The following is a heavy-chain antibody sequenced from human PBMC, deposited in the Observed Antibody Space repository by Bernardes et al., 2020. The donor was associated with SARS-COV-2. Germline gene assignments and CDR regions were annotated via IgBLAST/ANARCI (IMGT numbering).Heavy chain of an antibody. J-gene: IGHJ4*02. D-gene: IGHD3-16*02. Sequence: SETLSLTCAVYGGSFSGYYWSWIRQPPGKGLEWIGEINHSGSTNYNPSLKSRVTISVDTSKNQFSLKLSSVTAADTAVYYCARERHYDYVWGSYRLYFDYWGQGTLVTVSS. CDR2: INHSGST. V-gene: IGHV4-34*01. CDR3: ARERHYDYVWGSYRLYFDY. CDR1: GGSFSGYY.